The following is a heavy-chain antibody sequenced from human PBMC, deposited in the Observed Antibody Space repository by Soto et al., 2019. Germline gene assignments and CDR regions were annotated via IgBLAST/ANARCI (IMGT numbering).Heavy chain of an antibody. Sequence: QVPLVQSGAEVKKPGASVKVSCKASGYTFTSYAMHWVRQAPGQRLEWMGWINAGNGNTKYSQKFQGRVTITRDTSASTAYMELSSLRSEDAAVYYCASTLYCSSTSCYENWFAPWGQGTLVTVSS. D-gene: IGHD2-2*01. CDR3: ASTLYCSSTSCYENWFAP. CDR1: GYTFTSYA. J-gene: IGHJ5*02. CDR2: INAGNGNT. V-gene: IGHV1-3*01.